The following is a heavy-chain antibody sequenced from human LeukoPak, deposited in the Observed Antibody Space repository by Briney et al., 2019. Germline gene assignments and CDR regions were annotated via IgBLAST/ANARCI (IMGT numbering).Heavy chain of an antibody. Sequence: PSGTLSLTCAVSGDSISSNNWWSWVRQPPGKGLEWIGEIYHSGSTNYNPSLKGRVTISVDKSENQFSLNLSSVTAADTAVYYCAREGGPYRPLDYSGQGTLVTVSS. CDR2: IYHSGST. CDR3: AREGGPYRPLDY. J-gene: IGHJ4*02. V-gene: IGHV4-4*02. CDR1: GDSISSNNW.